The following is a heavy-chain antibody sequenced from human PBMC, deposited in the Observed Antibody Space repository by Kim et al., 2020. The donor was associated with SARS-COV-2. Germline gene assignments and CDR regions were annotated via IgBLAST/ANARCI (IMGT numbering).Heavy chain of an antibody. CDR3: ANFMGPHFDS. V-gene: IGHV3-30*18. J-gene: IGHJ4*02. CDR1: GFTFNNYD. Sequence: GGSLRLSCAASGFTFNNYDMHWVRQAPGKGLEWVAAISYDGSNKHYADSVKGRFTVSRDNSKNMLYLQMNSLRAEDTAVYYCANFMGPHFDSWGQGTLVTVSS. D-gene: IGHD3-10*01. CDR2: ISYDGSNK.